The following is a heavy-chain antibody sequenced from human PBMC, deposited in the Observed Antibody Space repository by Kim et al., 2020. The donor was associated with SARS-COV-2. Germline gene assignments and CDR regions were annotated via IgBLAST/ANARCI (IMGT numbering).Heavy chain of an antibody. CDR3: AKALLRGVNYYYYGMDV. V-gene: IGHV3-30*02. J-gene: IGHJ6*02. Sequence: VTGRFTIARDNSKNTLYLQMNSLRAEDTALFYCAKALLRGVNYYYYGMDVWGQGTTVTVSS. D-gene: IGHD3-10*01.